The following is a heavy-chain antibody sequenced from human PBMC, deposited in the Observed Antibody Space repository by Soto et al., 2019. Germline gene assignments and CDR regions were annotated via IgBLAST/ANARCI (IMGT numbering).Heavy chain of an antibody. D-gene: IGHD3-22*01. CDR1: GGTFSRHA. V-gene: IGHV1-69*01. J-gene: IGHJ4*02. CDR2: IIPIFGTA. CDR3: ARGWGYDSNDYYYAY. Sequence: QVQLVQSGAEVRKPGSSVKVSCKASGGTFSRHAISWVRQAPGQGLEWMGGIIPIFGTANHAQKFQGRVTILADESTSTGYMELSSLRSEDTAMYYCARGWGYDSNDYYYAYWGQGTLVIVSS.